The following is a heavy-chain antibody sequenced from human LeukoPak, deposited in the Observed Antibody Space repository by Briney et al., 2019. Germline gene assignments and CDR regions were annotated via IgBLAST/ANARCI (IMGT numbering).Heavy chain of an antibody. V-gene: IGHV4-59*01. CDR3: ARQTGSGLFILP. CDR2: IYYSGST. J-gene: IGHJ4*02. CDR1: GGSISSYY. Sequence: SETLSLTCTVSGGSISSYYWSWIRQPPGKGLEWIGYIYYSGSTNYNPSLKSRVSISEDTSKNQFSLKLNSVTAADTAVYYCARQTGSGLFILPGGQGTLVTVSS. D-gene: IGHD3/OR15-3a*01.